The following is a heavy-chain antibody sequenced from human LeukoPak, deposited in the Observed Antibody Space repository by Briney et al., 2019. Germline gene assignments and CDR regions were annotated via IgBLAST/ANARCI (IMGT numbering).Heavy chain of an antibody. Sequence: GRSLRLSCAASGFTFSSYWMHWVRQAPGKGLVWVADIKNDGSSADYADSVKGRFTITRDNAKNMLYLLMDSLRAEDTALFYCARRYDGALDHWGQGTLVTVSS. J-gene: IGHJ4*02. V-gene: IGHV3-74*01. D-gene: IGHD3-3*01. CDR1: GFTFSSYW. CDR2: IKNDGSSA. CDR3: ARRYDGALDH.